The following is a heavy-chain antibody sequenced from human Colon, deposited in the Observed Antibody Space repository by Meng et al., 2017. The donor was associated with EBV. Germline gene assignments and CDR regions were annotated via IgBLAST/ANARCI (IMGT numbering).Heavy chain of an antibody. CDR3: ASIDHNPRRNYGDY. CDR2: IHHSLCA. D-gene: IGHD1-7*01. V-gene: IGHV4-34*02. Sequence: VQVLQLGEGPLMSSEGFSLTRAVYGRCLIRYYGRSIRQRPGKGLELSGCIHHSLCAYYHQSLKSRVSIGVETSKYLYSRNLNYMYTADTGVYYCASIDHNPRRNYGDYWGQGTLVTVSS. CDR1: GRCLIRYY. J-gene: IGHJ4*02.